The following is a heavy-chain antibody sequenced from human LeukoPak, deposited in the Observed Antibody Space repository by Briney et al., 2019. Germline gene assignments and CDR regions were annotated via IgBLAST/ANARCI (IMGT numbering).Heavy chain of an antibody. D-gene: IGHD6-6*01. Sequence: GGSLRLSCAASGFTFSGYAMSWVRQAPGKGLEWVSAISGSGGSTYYADSVKGRFTISRDNSKNTLYLQMNSLRAEDTAVYYCAKLVSSSSYFDYWGQGTLVTVSS. CDR2: ISGSGGST. V-gene: IGHV3-23*01. CDR3: AKLVSSSSYFDY. J-gene: IGHJ4*02. CDR1: GFTFSGYA.